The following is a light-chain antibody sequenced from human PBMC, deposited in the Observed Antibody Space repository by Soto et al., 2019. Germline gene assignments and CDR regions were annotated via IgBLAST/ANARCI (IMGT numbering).Light chain of an antibody. CDR3: QQYGSSPPLP. Sequence: EIGMKQSPATLSVSPGERATLSCRASQSVSSNLAWYQQKPGQAPRLLIYGASTRATGIPARFSGSGSGTDFTLTISRLEPEDFAVYYCQQYGSSPPLPFGGGTKVDIK. CDR1: QSVSSN. J-gene: IGKJ4*01. CDR2: GAS. V-gene: IGKV3-15*01.